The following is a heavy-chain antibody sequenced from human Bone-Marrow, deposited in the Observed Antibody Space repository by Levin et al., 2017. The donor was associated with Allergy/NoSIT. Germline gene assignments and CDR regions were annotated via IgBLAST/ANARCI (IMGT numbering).Heavy chain of an antibody. CDR2: ISGSGGST. D-gene: IGHD5-18*01. J-gene: IGHJ4*02. CDR1: GFTFGSYA. V-gene: IGHV3-23*01. Sequence: GGSLRLSCAASGFTFGSYAMSWVRQAPGKGLEWVSAISGSGGSTYYADSVKGRFTISRDTSKNTLYLQMNSLRADDTAVYYCAKDVKPSRAGGASLWGIQPASMGGYFDYWGRGTLVTVSS. CDR3: AKDVKPSRAGGASLWGIQPASMGGYFDY.